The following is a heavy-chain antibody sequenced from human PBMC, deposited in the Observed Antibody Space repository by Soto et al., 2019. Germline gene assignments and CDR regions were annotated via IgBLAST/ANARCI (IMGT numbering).Heavy chain of an antibody. Sequence: ASVKVSCKASGYLFTAYSMHWVRLAPGQGLEWMGVVNPSGGSTKYAQNFQGRVTMTRDTSTTTIYMELSSLRSDDTAIYYCAREENCSGGTRYSGSFHRSGPGTLLTLSS. CDR2: VNPSGGST. D-gene: IGHD2-15*01. J-gene: IGHJ1*01. CDR3: AREENCSGGTRYSGSFHR. CDR1: GYLFTAYS. V-gene: IGHV1-46*01.